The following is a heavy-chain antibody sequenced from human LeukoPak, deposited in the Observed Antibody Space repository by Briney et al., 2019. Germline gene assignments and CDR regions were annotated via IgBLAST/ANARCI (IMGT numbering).Heavy chain of an antibody. CDR2: ISSSSSYI. V-gene: IGHV3-21*01. D-gene: IGHD5-18*01. CDR1: GFTFSSYS. Sequence: PGGSLRLSCAVSGFTFSSYSMNWVRQAPGKGLEWVSSISSSSSYISYADSVKGRFTVSRDNAKNSLYLQMNSLRAEDTAMYYCARDVSGYSYGLGDYWGQGTLVTVSS. CDR3: ARDVSGYSYGLGDY. J-gene: IGHJ4*02.